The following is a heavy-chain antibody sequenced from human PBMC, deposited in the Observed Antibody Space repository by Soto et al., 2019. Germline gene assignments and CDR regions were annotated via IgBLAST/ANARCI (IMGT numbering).Heavy chain of an antibody. D-gene: IGHD2-2*01. CDR3: ARAHAPSHPLDF. Sequence: HSGSLALTCAASGGTVRNVDWHGTRQPPGKRLEWIGFIFHSGNAKYNPSLKSRVTISIDTSKSQFSLSLDSVTAADTAVYFCARAHAPSHPLDFWGLGTLVTVSS. CDR2: IFHSGNA. CDR1: GGTVRNVD. J-gene: IGHJ4*01. V-gene: IGHV4-59*02.